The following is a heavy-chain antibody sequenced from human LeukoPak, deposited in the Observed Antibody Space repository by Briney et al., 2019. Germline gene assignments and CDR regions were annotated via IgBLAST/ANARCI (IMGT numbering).Heavy chain of an antibody. CDR2: MSGSGGST. D-gene: IGHD2-21*01. V-gene: IGHV3-23*01. CDR3: ARGHILYYYYMDV. CDR1: GFTFSSYT. J-gene: IGHJ6*03. Sequence: GGSLRLSCAASGFTFSSYTIRWVRQAPGKGLQWVSAMSGSGGSTYYADSVKGRFTISRDNAKNSLYLQMNSLRAEDTALYYCARGHILYYYYMDVWGKGTTVTVSS.